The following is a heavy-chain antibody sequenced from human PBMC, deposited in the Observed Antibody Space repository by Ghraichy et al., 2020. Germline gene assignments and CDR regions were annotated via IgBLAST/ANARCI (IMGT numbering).Heavy chain of an antibody. CDR1: GFTFANDD. CDR3: AKDLFPAAAGLR. D-gene: IGHD6-13*01. J-gene: IGHJ4*02. Sequence: GGSLRLSCAASGFTFANDDMHWVRQAPGKGLEWVAFVRSDGTNKYYVDSVKGRFTISRDNSKNTLYLQMNSLRGDDTAVYYCAKDLFPAAAGLRWGQGTLVTVSS. CDR2: VRSDGTNK. V-gene: IGHV3-30*02.